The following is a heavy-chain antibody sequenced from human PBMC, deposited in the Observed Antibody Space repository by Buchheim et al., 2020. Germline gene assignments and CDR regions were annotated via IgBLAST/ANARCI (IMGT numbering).Heavy chain of an antibody. CDR2: ISSSGSTI. CDR1: GFTFSSYE. D-gene: IGHD3-16*01. V-gene: IGHV3-48*03. CDR3: ARSGGVEYYYYYYGMDV. J-gene: IGHJ6*02. Sequence: EVQLVESGGGLVQPGGSQRLSCAASGFTFSSYEMNWVRQAPGKGLEWVAYISSSGSTIYYAASVKGRFTLSRDNAKNSLYLQMNSLRAEDTAVYYCARSGGVEYYYYYYGMDVWGRETT.